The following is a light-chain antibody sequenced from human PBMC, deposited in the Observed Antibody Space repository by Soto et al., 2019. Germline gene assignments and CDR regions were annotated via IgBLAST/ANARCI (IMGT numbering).Light chain of an antibody. J-gene: IGLJ1*01. V-gene: IGLV2-14*01. CDR3: SSYTSSSTLV. CDR2: EVS. Sequence: QSALTQPASVSGSPGQSITISCTGTSSDVGGYNYVSWYQQHPGKAPKLMIYEVSNRPSGVSNRFAGAKSVNTASLTISGLQAEDGADYYCSSYTSSSTLVFGTGTKLTVL. CDR1: SSDVGGYNY.